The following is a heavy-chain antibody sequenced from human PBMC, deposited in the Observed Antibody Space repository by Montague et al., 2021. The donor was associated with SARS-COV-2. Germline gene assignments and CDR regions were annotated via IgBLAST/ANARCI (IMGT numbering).Heavy chain of an antibody. CDR1: GGSISSKNYY. J-gene: IGHJ3*02. D-gene: IGHD5-12*01. CDR2: IYDSGST. CDR3: ARRGRKLLPVATTIGGLDI. Sequence: SETLSLTCTVSGGSISSKNYYRDWIRQPPGKGLEWIGSIYDSGSTYCXXXLKSRVTISVDTSKNHFSLKLNSVTAADTAVYYCARRGRKLLPVATTIGGLDIWGQGTMVTVSS. V-gene: IGHV4-39*02.